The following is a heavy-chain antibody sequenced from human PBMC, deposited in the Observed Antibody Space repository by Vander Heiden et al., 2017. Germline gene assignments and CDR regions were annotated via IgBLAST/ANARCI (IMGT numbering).Heavy chain of an antibody. CDR3: ARDQGEQGRVIREYYFDY. CDR2: ISSSGSTI. D-gene: IGHD6-19*01. Sequence: QVQLVESGGGLVKPGGSLRLSCAASGFPFSDYYMSWIRQAPGKGLEWVSYISSSGSTIYYAESVKGRVTISRDNAKNSLYRQMNSLRAEDTAVYYCARDQGEQGRVIREYYFDYWGQGTLVTVSS. V-gene: IGHV3-11*01. J-gene: IGHJ4*02. CDR1: GFPFSDYY.